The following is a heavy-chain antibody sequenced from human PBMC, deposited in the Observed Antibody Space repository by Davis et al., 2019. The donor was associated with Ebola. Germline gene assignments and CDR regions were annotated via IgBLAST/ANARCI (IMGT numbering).Heavy chain of an antibody. CDR1: GGTFSSYA. Sequence: SVQVSCKASGGTFSSYAISWVRQAPGQGLEWMGGIIPIFGTANYAQKFQGRVTITADESTSTAYMELSSLRSEDTAVYYCATDLRYDSSGYYYVRNYYYGMDVWGQGTTVTVSS. CDR2: IIPIFGTA. D-gene: IGHD3-22*01. CDR3: ATDLRYDSSGYYYVRNYYYGMDV. V-gene: IGHV1-69*13. J-gene: IGHJ6*02.